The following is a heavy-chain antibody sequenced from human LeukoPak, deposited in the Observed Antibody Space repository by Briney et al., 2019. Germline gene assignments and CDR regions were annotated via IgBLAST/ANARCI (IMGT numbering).Heavy chain of an antibody. D-gene: IGHD3-10*01. V-gene: IGHV1-2*02. J-gene: IGHJ4*02. CDR1: GYTFTGYY. CDR3: ARDGWGIPGDY. CDR2: INPNSGGT. Sequence: ASVKVSCKASGYTFTGYYMHWVRQAPGQGLEWMGWINPNSGGTNYAQKFQGRVTMTRDTSTTTAYMELSSLTSDDTAVYYCARDGWGIPGDYWGQGTLVTVSS.